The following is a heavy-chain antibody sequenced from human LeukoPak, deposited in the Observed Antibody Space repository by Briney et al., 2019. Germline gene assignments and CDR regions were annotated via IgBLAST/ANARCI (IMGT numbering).Heavy chain of an antibody. CDR2: IWYDGSNK. J-gene: IGHJ4*02. CDR1: AFTFSSYG. Sequence: GRSLRLSCAAAAFTFSSYGMHWVRQAPGKGLEWVAVIWYDGSNKYYADSVKGRFTISRDNSKNTLYLQMNSLRAEDTAVYYCAKVGSTGTTSPFDYWGQGTLVTVSS. D-gene: IGHD1-7*01. V-gene: IGHV3-33*06. CDR3: AKVGSTGTTSPFDY.